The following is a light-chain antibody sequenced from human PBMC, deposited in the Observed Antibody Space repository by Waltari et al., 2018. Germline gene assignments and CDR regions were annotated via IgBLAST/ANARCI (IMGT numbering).Light chain of an antibody. V-gene: IGLV1-44*01. Sequence: SVLTPTPSATCSPGEGFIHHCYGSNPNIGRIAATWYQQLHETAPNLLIYTDNQRPSGVPDRFSGSKSGTSASLAISGLQSEDEADYHCATWDDSLNGWVFGGGTKVTV. CDR2: TDN. CDR3: ATWDDSLNGWV. J-gene: IGLJ3*02. CDR1: NPNIGRIA.